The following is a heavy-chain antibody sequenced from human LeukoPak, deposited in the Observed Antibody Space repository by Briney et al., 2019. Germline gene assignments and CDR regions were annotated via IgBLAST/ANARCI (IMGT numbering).Heavy chain of an antibody. CDR1: GFTFSSYV. CDR3: ARDLGLLWFGELLG. D-gene: IGHD3-10*01. J-gene: IGHJ4*02. CDR2: ISYDGSNK. Sequence: GGSLRLSCAASGFTFSSYVMHWVRQAPGKGLEWVAVISYDGSNKYYADSVKGRFTISRDNSKNTLYPQMNSLRAEDTAVYYCARDLGLLWFGELLGWGQGTLVTVSS. V-gene: IGHV3-30*04.